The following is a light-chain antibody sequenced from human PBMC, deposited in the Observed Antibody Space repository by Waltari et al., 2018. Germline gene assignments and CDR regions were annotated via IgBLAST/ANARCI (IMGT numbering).Light chain of an antibody. CDR2: DTS. CDR1: QSISNF. V-gene: IGKV1-39*01. J-gene: IGKJ4*01. CDR3: QQSYRTPLT. Sequence: DIQLTQPPSSLSASAGDRVTITCRASQSISNFLNWYQQKPGKAPNLLIYDTSSLQSGVPSRFSGSGSGTDFTLTISSLQPEDFATYFCQQSYRTPLTFGGGTKVEIK.